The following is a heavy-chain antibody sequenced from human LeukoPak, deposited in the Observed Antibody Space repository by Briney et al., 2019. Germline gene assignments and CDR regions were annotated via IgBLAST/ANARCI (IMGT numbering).Heavy chain of an antibody. J-gene: IGHJ4*02. D-gene: IGHD1-26*01. Sequence: PSETLSLTCAVYGESLSKCYWTWIRQSPGKGLEWIGEINHRGSTNLNPSLKSRVTLSVDTSKHQFSLKLTSVTAADAAVYYSARSVGSTDYWRQGTLVTVSS. CDR2: INHRGST. V-gene: IGHV4-34*01. CDR1: GESLSKCY. CDR3: ARSVGSTDY.